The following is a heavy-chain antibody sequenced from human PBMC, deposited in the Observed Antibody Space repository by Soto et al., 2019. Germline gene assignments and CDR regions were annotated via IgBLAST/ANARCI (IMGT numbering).Heavy chain of an antibody. CDR1: SVSNAW. CDR3: TTEHDSSGSDFDY. V-gene: IGHV3-15*07. Sequence: SVSNAWMNWVRQAPGKGLEWVGRIKSKTDGGTTDYAAPVKGRFTISRDDSKNTLYLQMNSLKTEDTAVYYCTTEHDSSGSDFDYWGQGTLVTVSS. D-gene: IGHD3-22*01. J-gene: IGHJ4*02. CDR2: IKSKTDGGTT.